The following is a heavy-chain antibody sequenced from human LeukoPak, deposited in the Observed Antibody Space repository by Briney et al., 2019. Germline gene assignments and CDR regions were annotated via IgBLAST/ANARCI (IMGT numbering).Heavy chain of an antibody. CDR2: IYYTGNT. CDR1: GGSISSVDYY. CDR3: ARVHGSGTSRGFDP. Sequence: SETLSLTCTVSGGSISSVDYYWSWIRQPPGKDLEWIGYIYYTGNTYYNPSLKSRVTISVDTSKNQFSLKLSSVTAADTAVYYCARVHGSGTSRGFDPWGQRTLVTVSS. V-gene: IGHV4-30-4*08. D-gene: IGHD3-10*01. J-gene: IGHJ5*02.